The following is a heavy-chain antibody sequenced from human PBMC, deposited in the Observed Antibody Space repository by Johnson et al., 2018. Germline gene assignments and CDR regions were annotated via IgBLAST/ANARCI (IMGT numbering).Heavy chain of an antibody. CDR2: ISSSGSTI. Sequence: QVQLVQSGGGLIQPGGSLRLSCAASGFTVSSNYMSWIRQAPGKGLEWVSYISSSGSTIYYADSVKGRFTITRDNAKNSLYLQMNSLRAEDTAVYYCAREDPYYYGMDVWGQGTTVTVSS. J-gene: IGHJ6*02. V-gene: IGHV3-11*01. CDR1: GFTVSSNY. CDR3: AREDPYYYGMDV.